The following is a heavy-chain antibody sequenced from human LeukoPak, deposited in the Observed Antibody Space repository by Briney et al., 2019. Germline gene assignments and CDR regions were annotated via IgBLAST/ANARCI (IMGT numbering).Heavy chain of an antibody. Sequence: ASVKVSCKASGYIFTNYYMHWVRQAPGQGLEWMGMINPRDGSTSHAQTFQGRLSMTRDTSTSTVYMELSGLSSEDTAVYYCARASSRDGYNPVDYWGQGTLVTVSS. D-gene: IGHD5-24*01. J-gene: IGHJ4*02. CDR1: GYIFTNYY. V-gene: IGHV1-46*01. CDR3: ARASSRDGYNPVDY. CDR2: INPRDGST.